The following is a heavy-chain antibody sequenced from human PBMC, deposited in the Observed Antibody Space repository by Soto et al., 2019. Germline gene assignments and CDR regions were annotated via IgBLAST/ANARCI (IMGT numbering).Heavy chain of an antibody. Sequence: GESLKISCTGFGYTFTTFWISWVRQMPGRGLEWMGRIDPRDSYTNYSPSFQGHVTISVDKSISTAYLQWGSLKASDTAMYYCARLYCSSSTCDSWFDPWGQGTLVTVSS. CDR1: GYTFTTFW. CDR3: ARLYCSSSTCDSWFDP. CDR2: IDPRDSYT. D-gene: IGHD2-2*01. J-gene: IGHJ5*02. V-gene: IGHV5-10-1*01.